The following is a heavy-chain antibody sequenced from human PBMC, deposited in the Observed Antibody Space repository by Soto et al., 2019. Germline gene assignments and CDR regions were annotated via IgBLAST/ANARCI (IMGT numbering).Heavy chain of an antibody. D-gene: IGHD3-22*01. V-gene: IGHV1-69*01. CDR3: ASSIYYYDSSGYYLDY. J-gene: IGHJ4*02. Sequence: QVQLVQSGAEVKKPGSSVKVSCKASGGTFSSYAISWVRQAPGQGLEWMGGIIPIFGTANYAQKFQGRVTITEDESTSTAYMELSSLRSEDTAVYYCASSIYYYDSSGYYLDYWGQGTLVTVSS. CDR2: IIPIFGTA. CDR1: GGTFSSYA.